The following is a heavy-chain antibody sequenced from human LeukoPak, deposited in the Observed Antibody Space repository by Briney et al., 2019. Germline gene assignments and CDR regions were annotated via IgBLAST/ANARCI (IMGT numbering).Heavy chain of an antibody. V-gene: IGHV1-8*01. D-gene: IGHD5-18*01. J-gene: IGHJ4*02. CDR1: GYTFTSYD. CDR2: MNPNSGNT. CDR3: VSDTERGDTATGPYYFDY. Sequence: GASVKVSCKASGYTFTSYDINWVRQATGQGLEWMGWMNPNSGNTGYAQKFQGRVTITTDESTSTAYMEMSSLRSEDTPVYYCVSDTERGDTATGPYYFDYWGQGTLVTVSS.